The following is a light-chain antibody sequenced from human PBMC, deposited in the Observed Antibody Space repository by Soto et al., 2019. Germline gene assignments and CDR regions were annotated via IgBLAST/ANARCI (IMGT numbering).Light chain of an antibody. V-gene: IGKV1-39*01. CDR1: QRISTY. Sequence: DIQMTQSPSSLSASVGDRATITCRASQRISTYLNWYQQKPGKAPKFLIYDASNLQSGVPSRFSGGGSGTDFTLTISSLQPEDFATYYCQQSYSTPRTFGQGTRLEIK. J-gene: IGKJ5*01. CDR3: QQSYSTPRT. CDR2: DAS.